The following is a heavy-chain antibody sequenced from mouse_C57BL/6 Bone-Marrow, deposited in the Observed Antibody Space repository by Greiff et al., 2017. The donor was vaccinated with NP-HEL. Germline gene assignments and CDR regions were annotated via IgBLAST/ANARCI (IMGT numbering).Heavy chain of an antibody. V-gene: IGHV1-81*01. CDR3: ARSPLWAMDY. J-gene: IGHJ4*01. CDR2: IYPRSGNT. CDR1: GYTFTSYG. Sequence: QVQLQQSGAELARPGASVKLSCKASGYTFTSYGISWVKQRTGQGLEWIGEIYPRSGNTYYNEKFKGKATLTADKSSSTAYMELRSLTSEDSAVYVCARSPLWAMDYWGQGTSVTGSS. D-gene: IGHD1-1*02.